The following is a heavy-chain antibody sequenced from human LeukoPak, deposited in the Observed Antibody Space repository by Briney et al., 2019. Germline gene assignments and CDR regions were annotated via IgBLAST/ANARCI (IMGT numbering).Heavy chain of an antibody. J-gene: IGHJ6*03. CDR2: IIPIFGTA. Sequence: GASVKVSCKASGGTFSSYAISWVRQAPGRGLEWMGGIIPIFGTANYAQKFQGRVTITTDESTSTAYMELSSLRSEDTAVYYCARDGGYSSPTGYYYLDVWGKGTTVTVSS. CDR3: ARDGGYSSPTGYYYLDV. D-gene: IGHD6-13*01. V-gene: IGHV1-69*05. CDR1: GGTFSSYA.